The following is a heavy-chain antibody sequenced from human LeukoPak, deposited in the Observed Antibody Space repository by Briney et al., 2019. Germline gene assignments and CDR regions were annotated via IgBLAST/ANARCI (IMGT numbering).Heavy chain of an antibody. CDR1: GDSLSSSNCY. CDR2: IYFSGGT. D-gene: IGHD3-22*01. CDR3: ARHDGTYDSSGYYLDY. V-gene: IGHV4-39*01. Sequence: PSETLSLTCTVSGDSLSSSNCYWGWIRQPPGKGLEWIGSIYFSGGTYYNPSLKSRVTISVDTSKNQFSLKLSSVTAADTAVYYCARHDGTYDSSGYYLDYWGQGTLVTVSS. J-gene: IGHJ4*02.